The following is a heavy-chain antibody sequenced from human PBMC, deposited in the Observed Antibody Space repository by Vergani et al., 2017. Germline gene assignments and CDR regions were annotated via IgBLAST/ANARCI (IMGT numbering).Heavy chain of an antibody. V-gene: IGHV3-9*01. D-gene: IGHD2-15*01. CDR1: GFTFNDYA. CDR3: AKVDILGAFDI. CDR2: ISWNSDSI. Sequence: EVQLVESGGGLVQPGRSLRLSCAASGFTFNDYAMHWVRQAPGKGLEWVSSISWNSDSIGYADSVTGRFTISRDNAKNSLYLQMNSLKTEDTALYYCAKVDILGAFDIWGQGTMVTVSS. J-gene: IGHJ3*02.